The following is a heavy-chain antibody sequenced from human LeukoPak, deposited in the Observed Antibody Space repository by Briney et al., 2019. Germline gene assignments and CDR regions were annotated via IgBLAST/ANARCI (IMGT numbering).Heavy chain of an antibody. D-gene: IGHD2-15*01. CDR3: ARDAMGGY. CDR1: GFIVSSNY. Sequence: GGSLRLSCAASGFIVSSNYMSWVRQAPGKGLEWVSVIYSGGSIYYADSVKGRFTISRDNAKNSLYLQMNSLRAEDTAVYYCARDAMGGYWGQGTLVTVSS. CDR2: IYSGGSI. J-gene: IGHJ4*02. V-gene: IGHV3-53*01.